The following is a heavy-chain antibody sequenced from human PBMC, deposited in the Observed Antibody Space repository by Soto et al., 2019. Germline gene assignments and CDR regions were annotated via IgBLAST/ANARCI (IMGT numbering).Heavy chain of an antibody. J-gene: IGHJ4*01. CDR1: GYTFTNYG. D-gene: IGHD6-6*01. CDR2: VSAYNGER. Sequence: QVQLVQSGAEVKKPGASVKVSCKASGYTFTNYGINWVRQAPGQGLEWLGWVSAYNGERRYAQRVQARVIMTPDTSTTTAYMELRSLRSDDTAVYYCSRGTSIPASGDYWGQGTLVTVSS. V-gene: IGHV1-18*01. CDR3: SRGTSIPASGDY.